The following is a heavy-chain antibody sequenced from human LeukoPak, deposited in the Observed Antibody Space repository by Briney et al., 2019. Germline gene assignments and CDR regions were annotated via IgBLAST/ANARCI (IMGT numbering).Heavy chain of an antibody. V-gene: IGHV4-59*01. CDR3: AAGTSWFDP. Sequence: PSETLSLTCTVSGGSITSYYWSWIRQPPGKGLGWIGYMYYSGSTNYNPSLKSRVSISIDTSKTQFSLKLNSVTAADTAVYYCAAGTSWFDPWGQGTLVTVSS. D-gene: IGHD6-13*01. CDR2: MYYSGST. CDR1: GGSITSYY. J-gene: IGHJ5*02.